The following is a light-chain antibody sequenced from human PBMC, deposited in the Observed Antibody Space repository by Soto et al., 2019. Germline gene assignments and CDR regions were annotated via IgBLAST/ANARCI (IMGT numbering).Light chain of an antibody. CDR1: QIVTSS. J-gene: IGKJ2*01. CDR2: DTF. Sequence: EIVLTQSPATLSLSPGTGATLSCSASQIVTSSLAWYQQRPGQAPRLLIYDTFTRATGIPARFSAKAAGTDFTLTISSLEPEDSAVYFCQLRSDWPPTYTFGQGTKVDIK. CDR3: QLRSDWPPTYT. V-gene: IGKV3-11*01.